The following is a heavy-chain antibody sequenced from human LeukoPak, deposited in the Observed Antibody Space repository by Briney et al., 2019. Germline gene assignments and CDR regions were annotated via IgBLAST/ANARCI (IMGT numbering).Heavy chain of an antibody. D-gene: IGHD4-17*01. J-gene: IGHJ4*02. CDR1: GYRFTKSW. CDR2: IYPDDSRT. Sequence: GESLRISCKGSGYRFTKSWIGWVRQMPGKGLEWLGIIYPDDSRTRYSPSLQGRVTISVDKSITTAYLQWTSLKASDTAMYYCARPSYGASDYWGQGTLVTVSS. CDR3: ARPSYGASDY. V-gene: IGHV5-51*01.